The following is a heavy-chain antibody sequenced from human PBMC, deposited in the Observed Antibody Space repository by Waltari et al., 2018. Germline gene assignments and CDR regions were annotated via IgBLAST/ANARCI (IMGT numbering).Heavy chain of an antibody. V-gene: IGHV4-4*09. J-gene: IGHJ4*02. CDR2: IYSSRST. CDR3: ARDHGHLDY. CDR1: RRSISSHY. Sequence: QVQLQESGPGLVKPSETLSLTCTASRRSISSHYWSWIRQPPGKGLEWIGYIYSSRSTKYNPSLKSRVTISVDTSKDQFSLKRSSVTAADTAVYYCARDHGHLDYWGQGTLVTVSS.